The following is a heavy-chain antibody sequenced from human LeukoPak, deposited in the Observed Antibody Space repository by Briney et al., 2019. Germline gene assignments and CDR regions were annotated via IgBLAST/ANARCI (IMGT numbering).Heavy chain of an antibody. CDR3: VRDFMGMGGTTAYLHH. D-gene: IGHD1-1*01. CDR2: ISRSSRHV. J-gene: IGHJ1*01. CDR1: GFTFSDYS. V-gene: IGHV3-21*01. Sequence: KAGGSLRLSCAASGFTFSDYSMNWARQAPGKGLEWVSSISRSSRHVYYGGSVKGRFTISRDNAKNSLFLQMNSLRAEDMAVYYCVRDFMGMGGTTAYLHHWGQGTLVTVSS.